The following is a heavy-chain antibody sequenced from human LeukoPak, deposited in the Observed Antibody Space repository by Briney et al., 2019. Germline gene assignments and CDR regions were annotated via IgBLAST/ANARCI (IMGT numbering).Heavy chain of an antibody. CDR3: ARATSITMVRGLVAFDI. V-gene: IGHV4-61*01. J-gene: IGHJ3*02. CDR2: HYYSGST. Sequence: PSETLSLTCTVSGGSVSSGSYYWSWIRQPPGKGLEWLGYHYYSGSTNYNPSLKSRVTISVDTSKNQFSLKLSSVTAADTAVYYCARATSITMVRGLVAFDIWGQGTMVTVSS. D-gene: IGHD3-10*01. CDR1: GGSVSSGSYY.